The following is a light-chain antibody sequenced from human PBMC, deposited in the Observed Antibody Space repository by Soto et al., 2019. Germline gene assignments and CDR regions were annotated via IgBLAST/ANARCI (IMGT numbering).Light chain of an antibody. CDR1: QSVGRNY. J-gene: IGKJ5*01. V-gene: IGKV3-20*01. CDR2: GAS. CDR3: QQYATSPIT. Sequence: EMVLTQSPGTLSLSPGERSTLSCRSSQSVGRNYLAWFQQKSGQAPRLVIYGASSRAAGIPDRLSGSGSGTDFTLTISRLEPEDFAVYYCQQYATSPITFGQGTRLEIK.